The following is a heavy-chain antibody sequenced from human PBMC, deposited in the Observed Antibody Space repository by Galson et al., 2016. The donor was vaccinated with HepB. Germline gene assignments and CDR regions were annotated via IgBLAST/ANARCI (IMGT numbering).Heavy chain of an antibody. CDR2: ILYDGSNK. CDR3: AKDPYYYGSGSYLYFHY. D-gene: IGHD3-10*01. CDR1: GFTFSRYG. V-gene: IGHV3-30*18. J-gene: IGHJ4*02. Sequence: SLRLSCAASGFTFSRYGMHWVRQAPGKGLEWVTFILYDGSNKYYADSVKGRFTISRDNSKNTLYLQMNSLRAEDTAVYYCAKDPYYYGSGSYLYFHYWGQGTLVTVSS.